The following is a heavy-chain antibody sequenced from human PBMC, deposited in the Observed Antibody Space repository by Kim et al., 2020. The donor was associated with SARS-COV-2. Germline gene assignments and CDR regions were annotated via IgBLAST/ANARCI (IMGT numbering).Heavy chain of an antibody. Sequence: SETLSLTCTVSGGSISSYYWSWIRQPPGKGLEWIGYIYYSGSTNYNPSLKSRVTISVDTSKNQFSLKLSSVTAADTAVYYCARGTNIAAAGTRGRISWFDPWGQGTLVTVSS. CDR1: GGSISSYY. CDR2: IYYSGST. J-gene: IGHJ5*02. D-gene: IGHD6-13*01. V-gene: IGHV4-59*01. CDR3: ARGTNIAAAGTRGRISWFDP.